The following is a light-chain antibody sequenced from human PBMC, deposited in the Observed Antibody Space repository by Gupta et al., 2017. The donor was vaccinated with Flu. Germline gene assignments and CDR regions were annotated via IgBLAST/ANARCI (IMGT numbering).Light chain of an antibody. CDR3: QQRSNWPMYT. Sequence: ATLSLSPGDRAELSCRASQSVSDYIVWYKQKPGQPPRLLLFSPSTRAAGIPPRFSVSGYGTDFTLTISSLEPEDFAVYYCQQRSNWPMYTFGQGTRVDI. J-gene: IGKJ2*01. V-gene: IGKV3-11*01. CDR2: SPS. CDR1: QSVSDY.